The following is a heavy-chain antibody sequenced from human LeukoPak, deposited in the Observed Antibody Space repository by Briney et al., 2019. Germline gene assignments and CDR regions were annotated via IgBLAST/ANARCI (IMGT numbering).Heavy chain of an antibody. CDR2: INHSGST. J-gene: IGHJ4*02. Sequence: PSETLSLTCALYGGSFSGYYWSWIRQPPGKGLEWIGEINHSGSTNYNPSLKSRVTISVDTSKNQFSLKLSSVTAADTAVYYCATVENSGSLRDYWGQGTLVTVSS. D-gene: IGHD1-26*01. V-gene: IGHV4-34*01. CDR1: GGSFSGYY. CDR3: ATVENSGSLRDY.